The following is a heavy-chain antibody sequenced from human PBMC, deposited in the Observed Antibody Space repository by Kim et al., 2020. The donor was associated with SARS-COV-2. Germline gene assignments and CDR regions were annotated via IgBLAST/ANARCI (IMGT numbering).Heavy chain of an antibody. D-gene: IGHD1-26*01. V-gene: IGHV3-7*05. CDR2: INTDGTAK. CDR1: GLTFIHNW. Sequence: GGSLRLSCAASGLTFIHNWMAWVRQVPGKGLEWVAEINTDGTAKYYADSVRDRFSISRDNAQNSVYLQLNSLRAEDTAVYYCARDIHFGSSDYWGQGTLV. CDR3: ARDIHFGSSDY. J-gene: IGHJ4*02.